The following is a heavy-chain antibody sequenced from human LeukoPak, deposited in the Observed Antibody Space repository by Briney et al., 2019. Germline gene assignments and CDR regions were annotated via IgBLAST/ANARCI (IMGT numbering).Heavy chain of an antibody. J-gene: IGHJ5*02. CDR2: INTNTGNP. CDR1: GYTFTSYA. D-gene: IGHD2-2*02. CDR3: ARAKDPYQLLYDWFDP. Sequence: ASVKVSCKASGYTFTSYAMNWVRQAPGQGLEWMGWINTNTGNPTHAQGFTGRFVFSLDTSVSTAYLQISSLKAEDTAVYYCARAKDPYQLLYDWFDPWGQGTLVTVSS. V-gene: IGHV7-4-1*02.